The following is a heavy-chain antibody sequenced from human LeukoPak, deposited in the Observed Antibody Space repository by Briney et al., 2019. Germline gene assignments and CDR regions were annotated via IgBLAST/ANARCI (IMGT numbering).Heavy chain of an antibody. CDR2: IYYSGST. CDR1: GFNVGSSY. CDR3: ARVGRLGSELY. J-gene: IGHJ4*02. V-gene: IGHV4-59*02. Sequence: GSLRLSCAASGFNVGSSYMTWVRQAPGKGLEWIGYIYYSGSTNYNPSLKSRVTISVDTSKNQFSLKLSSVTAADTAVYYCARVGRLGSELYWGQGTLVTVSS. D-gene: IGHD3-16*01.